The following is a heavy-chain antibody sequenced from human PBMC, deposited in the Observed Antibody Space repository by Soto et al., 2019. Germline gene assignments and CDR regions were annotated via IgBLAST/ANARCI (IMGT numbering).Heavy chain of an antibody. CDR2: IGPSGFDT. V-gene: IGHV3-23*01. J-gene: IGHJ4*02. CDR3: EKLIEAVGNGY. D-gene: IGHD6-13*01. Sequence: EVQLLASGGDLVQPGGSLRLSCAASGFAFSNFGMSWVRQAPGKGLEWVSSIGPSGFDTYYADSVKGRFTTSRDNSKNTLYLHMSSLRAEDTAVYYREKLIEAVGNGYWCQGTLVIVSS. CDR1: GFAFSNFG.